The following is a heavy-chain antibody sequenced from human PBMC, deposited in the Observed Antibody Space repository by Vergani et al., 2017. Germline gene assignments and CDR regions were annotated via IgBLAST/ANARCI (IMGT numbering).Heavy chain of an antibody. CDR3: ARTGGYCSSTSCYSAHLDYYYMDV. D-gene: IGHD2-2*01. CDR2: IYYSAST. J-gene: IGHJ6*03. V-gene: IGHV4-31*03. Sequence: QVQLQESGPGLVKPSQTLSLTSTVSGGSISSGGYYWSWIRQHPGKGLEWIGYIYYSASTYYNPSLKSRVTISVDTSKNQFSLKLSSVTAADTAVYYCARTGGYCSSTSCYSAHLDYYYMDVWGKGTTVTVSS. CDR1: GGSISSGGYY.